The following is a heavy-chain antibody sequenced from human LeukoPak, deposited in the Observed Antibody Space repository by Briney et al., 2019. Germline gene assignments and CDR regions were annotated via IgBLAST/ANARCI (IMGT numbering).Heavy chain of an antibody. Sequence: SSETLSLTCTVSGGSISSYYWSWIRQPPGKGLEWIGYIYYSGSTNYNPSLKSRVTISVDTSKNQFSLKLSSVTAADTAVYYCARHRGRGYSGYDSNWFDPWGQGTLVTVSS. CDR3: ARHRGRGYSGYDSNWFDP. J-gene: IGHJ5*02. V-gene: IGHV4-59*08. CDR2: IYYSGST. CDR1: GGSISSYY. D-gene: IGHD5-12*01.